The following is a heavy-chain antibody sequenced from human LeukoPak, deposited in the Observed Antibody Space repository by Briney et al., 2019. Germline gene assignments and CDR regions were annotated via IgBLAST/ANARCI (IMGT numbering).Heavy chain of an antibody. CDR3: AVNYYDSSGYYRFDY. V-gene: IGHV3-23*01. CDR2: ISGSGGST. D-gene: IGHD3-22*01. CDR1: GFTVSSNY. J-gene: IGHJ4*02. Sequence: GGSLRLSCAASGFTVSSNYMSWVRQAPGKGLEWVSAISGSGGSTYYADSVKGRFTISRDNSKNTLYLQMNGLRAEDTAVYCCAVNYYDSSGYYRFDYWGQGTLVTVSS.